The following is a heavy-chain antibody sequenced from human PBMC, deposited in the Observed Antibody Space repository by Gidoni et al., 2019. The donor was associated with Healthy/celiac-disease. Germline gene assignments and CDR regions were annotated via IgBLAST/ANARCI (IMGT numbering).Heavy chain of an antibody. D-gene: IGHD3-3*01. CDR3: ARGGYDFWSSLDP. Sequence: QVQLQQWGAGLLKPSETLSLTCAVYGGSFSGYYWSWIRQPPGKGLEWIGEINHSGSTNYNPSLKSRVTISVDTSKNQFSLKLSSVTAADTAVYYCARGGYDFWSSLDPWGQGTLVTVSS. J-gene: IGHJ5*02. CDR2: INHSGST. V-gene: IGHV4-34*01. CDR1: GGSFSGYY.